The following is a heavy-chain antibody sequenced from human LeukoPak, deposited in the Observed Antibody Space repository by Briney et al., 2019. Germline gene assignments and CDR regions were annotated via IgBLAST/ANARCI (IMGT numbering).Heavy chain of an antibody. Sequence: GGSLRLSCAASGFTFSTYSMNWVRQAPGKGLEWVSSISTSSSYIDYADSVKGRFTISRDNAKNSLFLQMNSLRAEDTAVYYCARDVGLDYWGQGTLVTVSS. CDR2: ISTSSSYI. D-gene: IGHD2-15*01. V-gene: IGHV3-21*01. CDR3: ARDVGLDY. CDR1: GFTFSTYS. J-gene: IGHJ4*02.